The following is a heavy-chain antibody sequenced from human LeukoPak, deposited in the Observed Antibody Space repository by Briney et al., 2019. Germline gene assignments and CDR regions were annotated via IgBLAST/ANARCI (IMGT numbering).Heavy chain of an antibody. Sequence: GSLRLSCAASGFTFSSYSMNWVRQAPGKGLEWIGSIYYSGSTYYNPSLKSRVTISVDTSKNQFSLKLSSVTAADTAVYYCARDRGPAAAIFDYWGQGTLVTVSS. CDR3: ARDRGPAAAIFDY. J-gene: IGHJ4*02. V-gene: IGHV4-38-2*02. CDR1: GFTFSSYS. D-gene: IGHD2-2*01. CDR2: IYYSGST.